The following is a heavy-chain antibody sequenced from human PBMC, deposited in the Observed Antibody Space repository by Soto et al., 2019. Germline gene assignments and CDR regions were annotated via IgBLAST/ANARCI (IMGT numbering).Heavy chain of an antibody. V-gene: IGHV1-18*01. CDR3: ARDPYSSSSRWFDP. J-gene: IGHJ5*02. Sequence: QVQLIQSGAEVKKPGASVKLSCKASGYSFITYGISWVRQAPGQGLEGMGWITTYSGNTDYAQKFQGRVTMTTDTSTSTVYMELRSLRSDDTAVYYCARDPYSSSSRWFDPWGQGTLVTVSS. D-gene: IGHD6-6*01. CDR1: GYSFITYG. CDR2: ITTYSGNT.